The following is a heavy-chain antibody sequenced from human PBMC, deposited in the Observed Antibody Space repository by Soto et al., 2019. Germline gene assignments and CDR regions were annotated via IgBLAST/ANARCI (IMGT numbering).Heavy chain of an antibody. Sequence: GGSLRLSCASSAFTFSNYAMSWVRQAPGKGLEWVSTISASGGNTYFADSVKGRFTISRDNSKNTLDLQMNSLSAEDTAVYYCVKARDSTSTTPFRPFDYWGQGTLVTVSS. CDR3: VKARDSTSTTPFRPFDY. CDR1: AFTFSNYA. V-gene: IGHV3-23*01. D-gene: IGHD4-17*01. CDR2: ISASGGNT. J-gene: IGHJ4*02.